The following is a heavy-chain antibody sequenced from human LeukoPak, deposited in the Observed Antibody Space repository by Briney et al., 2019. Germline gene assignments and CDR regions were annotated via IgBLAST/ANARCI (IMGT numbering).Heavy chain of an antibody. D-gene: IGHD3-3*01. J-gene: IGHJ4*02. CDR2: INPNSGGT. CDR1: GYTFTGYY. V-gene: IGHV1-2*02. CDR3: ARYNAFWSGYYIDY. Sequence: VASVKVSCKASGYTFTGYYMHWVRQAPGQGLEWMGWINPNSGGTNYAQKFQGRVTMTRDTSISTAYMELSRLRSDDTAVHYCARYNAFWSGYYIDYWGQGTLVTVSS.